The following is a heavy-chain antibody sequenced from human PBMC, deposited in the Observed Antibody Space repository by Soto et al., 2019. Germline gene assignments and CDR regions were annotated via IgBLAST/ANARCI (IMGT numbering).Heavy chain of an antibody. CDR3: ARAHWSGYETYYYGMDV. V-gene: IGHV1-69*13. Sequence: SVKVSCKASGGTFSSYAISWVRQAPGQGLEWMGGIIPIFGTANYAQKFQGRVTITADESTSTAYMELSSLRSEDTAVYYCARAHWSGYETYYYGMDVWGQGTTVTVSS. CDR1: GGTFSSYA. D-gene: IGHD3-3*01. CDR2: IIPIFGTA. J-gene: IGHJ6*02.